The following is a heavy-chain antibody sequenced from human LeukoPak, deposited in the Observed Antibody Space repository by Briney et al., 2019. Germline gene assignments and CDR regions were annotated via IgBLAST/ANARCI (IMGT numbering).Heavy chain of an antibody. CDR3: ARAVLAARRASYYFDY. Sequence: GRSLRPSCAAYGYTLSRYAMDWVSQAPGKGLKYISDIKVDGGRTYYANSVKGRFTISRDNSKNTLYLQMGSLRAQDMAVYYCARAVLAARRASYYFDYWGQGTLVTVSS. D-gene: IGHD6-6*01. J-gene: IGHJ4*02. CDR1: GYTLSRYA. CDR2: IKVDGGRT. V-gene: IGHV3-64*01.